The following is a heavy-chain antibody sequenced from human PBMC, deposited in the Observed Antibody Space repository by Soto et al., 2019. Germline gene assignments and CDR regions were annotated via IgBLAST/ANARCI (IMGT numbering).Heavy chain of an antibody. Sequence: GGSLRLSCAASGFTFSSYGMHWVRQAPGKGLEWVAVISYDGSNKYYADSVKGRFTISRDNSKNTLYLQMNSLRAEDTAVYYCAKDRGVVPAAIDYYYGMDVWGQGTTVTISS. V-gene: IGHV3-30*18. CDR3: AKDRGVVPAAIDYYYGMDV. D-gene: IGHD2-2*02. CDR2: ISYDGSNK. J-gene: IGHJ6*02. CDR1: GFTFSSYG.